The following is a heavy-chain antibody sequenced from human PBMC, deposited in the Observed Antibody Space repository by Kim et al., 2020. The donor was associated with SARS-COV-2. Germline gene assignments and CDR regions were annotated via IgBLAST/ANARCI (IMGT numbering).Heavy chain of an antibody. Sequence: TDYAAPVKGRFTISRDDSKNTLYLQMNSLKTEDTAVYYCTGNGQLVNGDYWGQGTLVTVSS. CDR3: TGNGQLVNGDY. J-gene: IGHJ4*02. CDR2: T. V-gene: IGHV3-15*01. D-gene: IGHD6-13*01.